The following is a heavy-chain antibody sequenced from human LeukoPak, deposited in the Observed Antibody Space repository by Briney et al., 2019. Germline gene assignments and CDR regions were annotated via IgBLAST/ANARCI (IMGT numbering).Heavy chain of an antibody. CDR1: GFTFSDNY. CDR3: ARARNYDSSAYYNDY. CDR2: SSSGGRT. D-gene: IGHD3-22*01. J-gene: IGHJ4*02. Sequence: AGSLRLSCAASGFTFSDNYMSWIRQAPGKGLEGVSVSSSGGRTCYADSVKGRFTISRHNCKNTLCLQMGSLRAEDMAVYYCARARNYDSSAYYNDYWGQGTLVTVSS. V-gene: IGHV3-66*02.